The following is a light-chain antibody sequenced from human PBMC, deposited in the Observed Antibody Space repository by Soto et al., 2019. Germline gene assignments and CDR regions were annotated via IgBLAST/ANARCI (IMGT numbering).Light chain of an antibody. CDR3: QTWGTGIHWV. CDR2: VNSDGSH. J-gene: IGLJ3*02. V-gene: IGLV4-69*01. CDR1: SGHSSYA. Sequence: QSVLTQSPSASASLGASVKLTCTLSSGHSSYAIAWHQQQPEKGPRYVMKVNSDGSHNKGDGIPDRFSGSSSGAERYLTISSLQSEDEADYYCQTWGTGIHWVFGGGTKVTVL.